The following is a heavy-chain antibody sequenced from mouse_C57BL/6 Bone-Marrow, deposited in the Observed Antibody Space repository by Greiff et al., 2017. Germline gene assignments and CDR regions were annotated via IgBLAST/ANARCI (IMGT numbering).Heavy chain of an antibody. CDR3: AGDSAYYSTYGAMDS. CDR1: GFPITSGYY. Sequence: VQLVESGPGLVKPSQSLFLTCSITGFPITSGYYWIWIRKSPGKPLEWMGYITHSGETFYNQSLQSPTSMTREKSKNTFFLQLNSVTTEDTAMYYCAGDSAYYSTYGAMDSWGQGTSVTVPS. CDR2: ITHSGET. D-gene: IGHD2-5*01. V-gene: IGHV12-3*01. J-gene: IGHJ4*01.